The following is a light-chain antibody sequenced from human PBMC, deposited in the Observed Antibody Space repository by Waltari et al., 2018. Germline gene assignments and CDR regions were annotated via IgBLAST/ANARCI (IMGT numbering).Light chain of an antibody. V-gene: IGKV1-16*02. CDR1: QGISKY. CDR3: QQYISYPFT. J-gene: IGKJ3*01. CDR2: AAS. Sequence: IQMHQSPYSLSASGGDRVTITCRARQGISKYLAWFQQKPGKPPKSLIFAASNLQSGVPSKFSGSGSGTDFTLTISSLQPEDFATYYCQQYISYPFTFGPGTKVDIK.